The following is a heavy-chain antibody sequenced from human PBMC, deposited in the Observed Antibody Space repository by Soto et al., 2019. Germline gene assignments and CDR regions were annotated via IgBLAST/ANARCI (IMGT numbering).Heavy chain of an antibody. Sequence: EVQLLESGGGLVQPGGSLRLSCAASGFPFSRRAMTWVRQAPGKGLECLSVITGSGDNTYYADSVNGRFTISRDNSKNTLDLYMDRLRAEDTAVYYCVKRSEQHCGGGRFSFDNWGEGALVIVSS. J-gene: IGHJ4*02. V-gene: IGHV3-23*01. CDR1: GFPFSRRA. D-gene: IGHD2-15*01. CDR2: ITGSGDNT. CDR3: VKRSEQHCGGGRFSFDN.